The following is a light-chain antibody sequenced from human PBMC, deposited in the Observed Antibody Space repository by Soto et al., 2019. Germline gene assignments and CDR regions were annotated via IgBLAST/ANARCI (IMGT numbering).Light chain of an antibody. CDR3: QQYHNWVT. CDR1: QSVSSN. Sequence: EIVMTQSPGTLSLSLGKTATLSCGASQSVSSNLAWYQQNPGQAPRLLIYGASTRATDIPARFSGSGSGTEFTLTISGLQSEDFAVYYCQQYHNWVTFGGGTKV. J-gene: IGKJ4*01. CDR2: GAS. V-gene: IGKV3D-15*01.